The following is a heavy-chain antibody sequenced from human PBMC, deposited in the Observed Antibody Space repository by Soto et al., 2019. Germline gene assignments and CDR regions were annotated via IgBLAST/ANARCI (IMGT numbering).Heavy chain of an antibody. CDR1: GYTLTELS. D-gene: IGHD3-22*01. CDR2: FDPEDGET. J-gene: IGHJ4*01. Sequence: ASVNVSCKVSGYTLTELSMHWVLQAPGKGLEWMGGFDPEDGETIYAQKFQGRVTMTEDTSTDTAYMELSSLRSEDTAVYYCATGSTYYYDSSGYITNFDYWGQGTLVTVSS. CDR3: ATGSTYYYDSSGYITNFDY. V-gene: IGHV1-24*01.